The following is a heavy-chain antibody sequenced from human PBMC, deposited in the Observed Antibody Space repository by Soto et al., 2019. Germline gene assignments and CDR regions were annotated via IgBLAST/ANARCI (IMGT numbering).Heavy chain of an antibody. Sequence: QITLKESGPTLVKPTQTLTLTCTFSGFSLSTSGVGVGWIRQPPGKALEWLALIYWNDDKRYSPSLKSRLTITKDNSKIQVVLTMTNMDPVDTATYCCAHSPYYFWSGRGDGVDYWGQGTLVTVSS. V-gene: IGHV2-5*01. CDR1: GFSLSTSGVG. CDR2: IYWNDDK. J-gene: IGHJ4*02. D-gene: IGHD3-3*01. CDR3: AHSPYYFWSGRGDGVDY.